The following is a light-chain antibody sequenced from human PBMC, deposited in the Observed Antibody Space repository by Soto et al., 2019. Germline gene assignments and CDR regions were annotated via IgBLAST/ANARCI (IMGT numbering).Light chain of an antibody. CDR1: QSVNST. J-gene: IGKJ5*01. CDR2: RAA. Sequence: IVMTQCPATLSVSPQERATLSCSVSQSVNSTLAWYQQRPGQAPGLLIYRAATRATGIPARFSGSGSGTDFTLTISILGPEDFAVYYCQQRSNWPSITFGQGTRLEF. V-gene: IGKV3-15*01. CDR3: QQRSNWPSIT.